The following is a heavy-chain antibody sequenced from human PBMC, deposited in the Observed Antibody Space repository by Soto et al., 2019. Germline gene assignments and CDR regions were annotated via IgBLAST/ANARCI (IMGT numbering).Heavy chain of an antibody. CDR3: ASLQGICSGGSWYVVRYMDV. V-gene: IGHV3-23*01. J-gene: IGHJ6*03. CDR1: GFTFSSYA. Sequence: GGSLRLSCAASGFTFSSYAMSWVRQAPGKGLEWVSGISSSSGSTYYADSVKGRFTISRDNAKNTLYLQMNSLRAEDTAVYYCASLQGICSGGSWYVVRYMDVWGKGTTVTVSS. CDR2: ISSSSGST. D-gene: IGHD2-15*01.